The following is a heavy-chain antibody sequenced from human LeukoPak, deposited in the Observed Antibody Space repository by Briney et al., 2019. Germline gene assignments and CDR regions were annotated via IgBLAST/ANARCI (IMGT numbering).Heavy chain of an antibody. Sequence: PGGSLRLSCAASGFSVSNTYMSWVRQAPGKGLEWVSIIYSGGNTYYADSVKGRFTISRDNSKNTLYLQVNTLRPEDTAVYYCARGTVTAPDYWGQGTLVTVSS. CDR2: IYSGGNT. CDR1: GFSVSNTY. D-gene: IGHD2-21*02. CDR3: ARGTVTAPDY. J-gene: IGHJ4*02. V-gene: IGHV3-53*01.